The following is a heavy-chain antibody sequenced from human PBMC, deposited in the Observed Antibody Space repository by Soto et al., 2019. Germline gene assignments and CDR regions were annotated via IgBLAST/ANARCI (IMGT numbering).Heavy chain of an antibody. Sequence: GGSLRLSCAASGFTVSSNYMSWVRQAPGKGLEWVSVIYSGGSTYYADSVKGRFTISRDNSKNTLYLQMNSRRAEDTAVYYCAGEGATVATRYYYYDMDVWGKGTTVTVSS. CDR2: IYSGGST. J-gene: IGHJ6*03. CDR1: GFTVSSNY. D-gene: IGHD4-4*01. CDR3: AGEGATVATRYYYYDMDV. V-gene: IGHV3-53*01.